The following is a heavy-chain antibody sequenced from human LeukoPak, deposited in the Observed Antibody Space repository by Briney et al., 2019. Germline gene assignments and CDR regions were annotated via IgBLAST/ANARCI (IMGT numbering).Heavy chain of an antibody. CDR3: ARVQGGGRIVGAHDAFDI. Sequence: GGSLRLSCAASGFTFSNYWMHWVRQAPGEGLEWVSRINSDGSSTSYADSVKGRFTISRDNAKNTLYLQMNTLRVEDTAVYYCARVQGGGRIVGAHDAFDIWGQGTVVTVFS. V-gene: IGHV3-74*01. CDR2: INSDGSST. D-gene: IGHD1-26*01. CDR1: GFTFSNYW. J-gene: IGHJ3*02.